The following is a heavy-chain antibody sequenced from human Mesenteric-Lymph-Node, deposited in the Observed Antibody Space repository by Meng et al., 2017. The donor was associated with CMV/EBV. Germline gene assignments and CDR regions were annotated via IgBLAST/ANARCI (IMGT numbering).Heavy chain of an antibody. CDR3: ARGSDIPVNNY. CDR1: GGSFSGYY. J-gene: IGHJ4*02. Sequence: QVQLQRWCAGLLKPSETLSLTCAVYGGSFSGYYWSWIRQPPGKGLEWIGEIKHSGVPNYNPSLKSRVTISLDRSKNQFSLKLSSVTAEDTAVYYCARGSDIPVNNYWGQGTLVTVSS. CDR2: IKHSGVP. D-gene: IGHD2-15*01. V-gene: IGHV4-34*01.